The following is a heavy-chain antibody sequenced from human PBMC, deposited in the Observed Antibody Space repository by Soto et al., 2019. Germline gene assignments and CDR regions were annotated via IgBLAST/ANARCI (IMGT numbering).Heavy chain of an antibody. CDR1: GGSISSYY. CDR2: IYYSGST. D-gene: IGHD6-13*01. Sequence: SETLSLTCTVSGGSISSYYWSWIRQPPGKGLEWIGYIYYSGSTNYNPSLKSRVTISVDTSKNQFSLKLSSVTAADTAVYYCANVYIAGYYFDYWGQGTLVTVSS. CDR3: ANVYIAGYYFDY. V-gene: IGHV4-59*08. J-gene: IGHJ4*02.